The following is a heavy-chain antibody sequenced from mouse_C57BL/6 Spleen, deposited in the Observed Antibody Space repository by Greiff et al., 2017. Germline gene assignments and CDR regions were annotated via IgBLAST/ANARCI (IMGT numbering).Heavy chain of an antibody. V-gene: IGHV1-4*01. D-gene: IGHD1-1*02. CDR1: GYTFTSYT. Sequence: VHLVESGAELARPGASVKMSCKASGYTFTSYTMHWVKQRPGQGLEWIGYINPSSGYTKYNQKFKDKATLTADKSSSTAYMQLSSLTSEDSAVYYCARGDYGFAYWGQGTLVTVSA. CDR2: INPSSGYT. J-gene: IGHJ3*01. CDR3: ARGDYGFAY.